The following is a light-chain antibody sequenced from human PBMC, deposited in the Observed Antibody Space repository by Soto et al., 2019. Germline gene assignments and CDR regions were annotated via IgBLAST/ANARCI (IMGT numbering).Light chain of an antibody. V-gene: IGLV1-44*01. CDR3: AAWDDSLNAL. J-gene: IGLJ1*01. CDR2: LND. CDR1: FSNIGDSA. Sequence: QSVLTQPPSLSATPGQRVNISCSGSFSNIGDSAVNLYQQLPGAAPKLLIYLNDQRPSGVPDRFSGSKSGTSAFLAISGLQSEDEADYYCAAWDDSLNALFGTGTKV.